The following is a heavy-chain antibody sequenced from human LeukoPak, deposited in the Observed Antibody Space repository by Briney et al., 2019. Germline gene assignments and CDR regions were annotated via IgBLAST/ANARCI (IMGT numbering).Heavy chain of an antibody. CDR1: GGSFSGYY. Sequence: SETLSLTCAVYGGSFSGYYWSWIRQPPGKGLEWIGEINHSGSTNYNPSLRSRVTISVDTSKNQFSMKLTSVTAADTAVYYCAREGGLLDTSSYWYFDLWGRGTLVTVSS. D-gene: IGHD3/OR15-3a*01. CDR2: INHSGST. J-gene: IGHJ2*01. CDR3: AREGGLLDTSSYWYFDL. V-gene: IGHV4-34*01.